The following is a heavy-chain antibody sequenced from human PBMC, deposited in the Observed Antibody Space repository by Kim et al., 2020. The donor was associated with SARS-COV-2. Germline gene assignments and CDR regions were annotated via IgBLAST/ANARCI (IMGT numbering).Heavy chain of an antibody. D-gene: IGHD2-8*01. V-gene: IGHV3-30*18. J-gene: IGHJ5*02. CDR3: AKPPMVSDP. CDR2: LSYDGSNK. Sequence: GGSLRLSCAASGFTFSSYGMHWVRQAPGKGLEWVAVLSYDGSNKYYADSVKGRFTISRDNSKNTLYLQMNSLRAEDRAVYYCAKPPMVSDPWGQGTLVTVSS. CDR1: GFTFSSYG.